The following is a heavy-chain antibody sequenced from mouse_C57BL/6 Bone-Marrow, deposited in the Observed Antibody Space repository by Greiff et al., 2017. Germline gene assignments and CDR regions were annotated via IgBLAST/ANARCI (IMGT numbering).Heavy chain of an antibody. CDR1: GYTFTSYW. CDR3: ARSCGNYWYFDV. D-gene: IGHD1-1*02. J-gene: IGHJ1*03. V-gene: IGHV1-69*01. Sequence: QVQLKQPGAELVMPGASVKLSCKASGYTFTSYWMHWVKRRPGQGLEWIGEIDPSDSYTNYNQKFKGKSTLTVDKSSSTAYMQLSSLTSEDSAVYYCARSCGNYWYFDVWGTGTTVTVSS. CDR2: IDPSDSYT.